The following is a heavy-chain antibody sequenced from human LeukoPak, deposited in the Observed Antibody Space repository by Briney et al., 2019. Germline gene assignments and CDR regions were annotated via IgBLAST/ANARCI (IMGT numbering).Heavy chain of an antibody. D-gene: IGHD3-16*02. Sequence: SETLSLTCTVSGGSISSYYWSWIRQPPGKGLEWIGYLYYSGSTNYNPSLKSRVTISVDTSKNQFSLKLSSVTAADTAVYYCARVNMITFGGVIAPYYFDYWGQGTLVTVSS. CDR1: GGSISSYY. CDR2: LYYSGST. CDR3: ARVNMITFGGVIAPYYFDY. J-gene: IGHJ4*02. V-gene: IGHV4-59*01.